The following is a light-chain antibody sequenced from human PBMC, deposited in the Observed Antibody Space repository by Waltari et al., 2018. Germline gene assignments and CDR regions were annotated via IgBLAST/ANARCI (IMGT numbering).Light chain of an antibody. V-gene: IGKV3-11*01. Sequence: EIVLTQSPAILSFSPGERATHSCRASQSVGTYLAWYQQRPGQFTRLLIYDAAYRATGIPARFSGSGSETDFTLTISSLQPEDFAVYYCQQRRNWPLTFGGGTRVQI. CDR2: DAA. CDR1: QSVGTY. J-gene: IGKJ4*01. CDR3: QQRRNWPLT.